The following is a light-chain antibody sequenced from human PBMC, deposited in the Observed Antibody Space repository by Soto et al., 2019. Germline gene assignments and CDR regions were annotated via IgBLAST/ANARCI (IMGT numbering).Light chain of an antibody. V-gene: IGLV2-14*01. CDR3: SSYRSGNTLV. CDR1: SSDVGGYNY. J-gene: IGLJ2*01. CDR2: EVS. Sequence: QSVLTQPASVSGSPGQSITISCTGTSSDVGGYNYVSWYQQYPGKAPKVIIYEVSNRPSGVSSRFSGSRSANTASLTISGLQTEDEANYYCSSYRSGNTLVFGGGT.